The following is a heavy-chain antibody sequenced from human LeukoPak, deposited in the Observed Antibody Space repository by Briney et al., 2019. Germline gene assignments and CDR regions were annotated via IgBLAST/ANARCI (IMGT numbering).Heavy chain of an antibody. Sequence: PGGSLRLSCAASGFTFSSYWMTWVRQAPGKGLEWVANIKHDGSGKYYVDSVKGRFTISRDNAKNSLYLQMNSLRAEDTALYYCARGGGSGYYYPPFYWGQGTLVTVSS. V-gene: IGHV3-7*03. CDR2: IKHDGSGK. CDR1: GFTFSSYW. CDR3: ARGGGSGYYYPPFY. J-gene: IGHJ4*02. D-gene: IGHD3-22*01.